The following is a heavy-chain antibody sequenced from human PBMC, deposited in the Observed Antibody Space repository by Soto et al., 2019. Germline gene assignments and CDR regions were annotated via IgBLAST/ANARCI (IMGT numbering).Heavy chain of an antibody. Sequence: GASVKVSCKASGGSLSNYGISWVRQAPGQGLEWMGGIIPVFGTANYAQKFQGRVTITADESTSIVYMDVTSLKSEDTAVYYCARGDATKIVVTTYKAMDVWGQATTVTVSS. CDR1: GGSLSNYG. CDR3: ARGDATKIVVTTYKAMDV. CDR2: IIPVFGTA. D-gene: IGHD4-17*01. J-gene: IGHJ6*02. V-gene: IGHV1-69*13.